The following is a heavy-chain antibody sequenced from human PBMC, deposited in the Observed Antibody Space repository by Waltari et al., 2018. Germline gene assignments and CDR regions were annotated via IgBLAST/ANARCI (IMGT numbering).Heavy chain of an antibody. V-gene: IGHV1-69*04. CDR3: ARTVTPGDYYYYYMDV. D-gene: IGHD4-17*01. CDR2: HSPMLRIT. Sequence: QVQLVQSGAEVKKPGSSVKVSCKASGGTFRSYAISWVRQAPGQGLEWMGGHSPMLRITKYAHKFQGKVTITADESTSTAYMVLRSLRSEDTAVYYCARTVTPGDYYYYYMDVWGKGTTVTVSS. CDR1: GGTFRSYA. J-gene: IGHJ6*03.